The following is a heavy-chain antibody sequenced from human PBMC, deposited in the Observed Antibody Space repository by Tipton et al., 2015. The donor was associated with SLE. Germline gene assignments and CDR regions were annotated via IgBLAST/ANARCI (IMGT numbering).Heavy chain of an antibody. Sequence: TLSLTCIVSGGSISSRNYYWGWIRQPPGKGLEWIGSMYYSGSTYYNPSLKSRVTILEDTSKNQFSLKLRSVTAADTAVYYCARLGYAFWSRYADSWGQGTLVTVSS. CDR3: ARLGYAFWSRYADS. CDR1: GGSISSRNYY. V-gene: IGHV4-39*07. CDR2: MYYSGST. D-gene: IGHD3-3*01. J-gene: IGHJ4*02.